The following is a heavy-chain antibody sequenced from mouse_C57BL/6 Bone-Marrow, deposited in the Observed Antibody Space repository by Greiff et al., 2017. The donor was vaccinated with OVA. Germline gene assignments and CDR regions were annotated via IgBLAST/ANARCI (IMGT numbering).Heavy chain of an antibody. CDR3: ARSSLYYDYAMDY. D-gene: IGHD1-1*01. J-gene: IGHJ4*01. V-gene: IGHV1-64*01. CDR2: IHPNSGST. Sequence: QVQLQQSGAELVKPGASVKLSCKASGYTFTSYWMHWVKQRPGQGLEWIGMIHPNSGSTNYNEKFKSKATLTVDKSSSTAYMQLRSLTSEYSAVYYCARSSLYYDYAMDYWGQGTSVTVSS. CDR1: GYTFTSYW.